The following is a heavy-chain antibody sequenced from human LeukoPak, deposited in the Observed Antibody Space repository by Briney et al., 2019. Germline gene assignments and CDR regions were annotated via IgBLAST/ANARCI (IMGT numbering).Heavy chain of an antibody. D-gene: IGHD2-15*01. CDR2: ISGSGGST. Sequence: PGGSLRLSCAASGFTFSSYAMSWVRQAPGKGLEWVSAISGSGGSTYYADSVKGRFTISRDNSKNTLYLQMNSLRAEDTAVYYCAKAFSRSRYCSGGSCLDAFDIWGQGTMVTVSS. J-gene: IGHJ3*02. CDR3: AKAFSRSRYCSGGSCLDAFDI. CDR1: GFTFSSYA. V-gene: IGHV3-23*01.